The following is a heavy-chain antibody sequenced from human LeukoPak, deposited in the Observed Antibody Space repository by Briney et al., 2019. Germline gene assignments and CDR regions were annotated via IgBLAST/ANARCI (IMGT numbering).Heavy chain of an antibody. D-gene: IGHD3-22*01. V-gene: IGHV3-72*01. CDR2: KNKAYNYIT. J-gene: IGHJ4*02. Sequence: KNKAYNYITQYAASVKGRFTVSRDESKNSLYLQVNSLKTEDTAVYYCTRDSGSGYYWTLWGQGTLVTVSS. CDR3: TRDSGSGYYWTL.